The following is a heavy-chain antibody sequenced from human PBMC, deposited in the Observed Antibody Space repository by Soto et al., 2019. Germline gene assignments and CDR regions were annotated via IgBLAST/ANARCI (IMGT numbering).Heavy chain of an antibody. J-gene: IGHJ6*02. CDR2: IIPIFGTA. CDR1: GGTFSSYA. Sequence: QVQLVQSGAEVKKPGSSVKVSCKASGGTFSSYAISWVRQAPGQGLEWMGGIIPIFGTANYAQKFQGRVTITADDSTSTAYMELSSLRSEDTAVYYCASRNAAPHYYYYGMDVWGQGTTVTVSS. CDR3: ASRNAAPHYYYYGMDV. V-gene: IGHV1-69*12. D-gene: IGHD2-15*01.